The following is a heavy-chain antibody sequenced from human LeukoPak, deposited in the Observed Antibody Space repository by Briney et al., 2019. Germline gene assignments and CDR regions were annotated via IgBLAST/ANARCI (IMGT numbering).Heavy chain of an antibody. CDR1: GFTFSSYA. CDR3: ARDPGLRIAAAGHY. V-gene: IGHV3-66*01. J-gene: IGHJ4*02. Sequence: PGGSLRLSCAAAGFTFSSYAMSWVRQAPGKGLEWVSVIYSGGSTYYADSVKGRFTISRDNSKNTLYLQMNSLRAEDTAVYYCARDPGLRIAAAGHYWGQGTLVTVSS. CDR2: IYSGGST. D-gene: IGHD6-13*01.